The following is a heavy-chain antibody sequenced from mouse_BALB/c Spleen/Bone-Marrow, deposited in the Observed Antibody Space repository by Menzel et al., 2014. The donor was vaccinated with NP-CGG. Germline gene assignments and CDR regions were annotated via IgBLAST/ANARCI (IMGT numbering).Heavy chain of an antibody. CDR1: GYSFTNYY. J-gene: IGHJ3*01. V-gene: IGHV1S135*01. D-gene: IGHD2-4*01. CDR2: IDPFNGVT. Sequence: EVQLQQSGPELMKPGASVKISCKASGYSFTNYYIHWVKQSHGKSLEWIGYIDPFNGVTTYNQKFKGKATLTVDKSSNTAYMHLSSLTSEDSAVFYCARRVITTGPGFAYWGQETLVTVSA. CDR3: ARRVITTGPGFAY.